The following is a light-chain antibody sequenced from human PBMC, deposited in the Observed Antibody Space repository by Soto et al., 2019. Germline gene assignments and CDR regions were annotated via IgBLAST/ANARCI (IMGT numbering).Light chain of an antibody. J-gene: IGKJ5*01. V-gene: IGKV1-9*01. CDR2: AAS. CDR1: QDIAIY. Sequence: IQLTQYPSSLSASVGDRVTITCRASQDIAIYLAWYQQKPGEAPKLLIYAASTLYGGVPSRFSGSGSGTDFALTITSLQAEDFATYYCQQLFDSPITFCQGTRLEIK. CDR3: QQLFDSPIT.